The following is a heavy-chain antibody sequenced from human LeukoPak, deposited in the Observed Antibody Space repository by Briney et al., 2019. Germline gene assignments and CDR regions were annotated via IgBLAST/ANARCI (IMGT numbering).Heavy chain of an antibody. CDR1: GGSISGSY. V-gene: IGHV4-4*07. Sequence: PSETLSLTCTVSGGSISGSYWSWIRQPAGKGLEWIGRIYTSGSTDYNYNPSLKSRVTMSVDTSKNQLYLKLSSVTAADTATYYCARDPNSALWGQGTLVTVSS. J-gene: IGHJ4*02. CDR2: IYTSGST. CDR3: ARDPNSAL. D-gene: IGHD2-21*01.